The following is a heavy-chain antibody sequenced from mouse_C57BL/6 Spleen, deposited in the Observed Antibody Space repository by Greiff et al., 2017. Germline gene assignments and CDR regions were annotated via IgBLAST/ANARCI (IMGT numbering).Heavy chain of an antibody. CDR3: TRWENDYDGYAMDY. V-gene: IGHV1-5*01. Sequence: VQLQQSGTVLARPGASAKMSCKTSGYTFTSYWMHWVKQRPGQGLEWIGAIYPGNSDTSYNQKFKGKAKLTAGTAASTAYMELSSLTNEDSAVYYCTRWENDYDGYAMDYWGQGTSVTVSS. CDR2: IYPGNSDT. CDR1: GYTFTSYW. J-gene: IGHJ4*01. D-gene: IGHD2-4*01.